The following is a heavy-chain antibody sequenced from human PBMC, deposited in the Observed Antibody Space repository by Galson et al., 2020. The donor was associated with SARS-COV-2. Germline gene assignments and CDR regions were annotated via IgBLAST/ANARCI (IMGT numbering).Heavy chain of an antibody. CDR2: INPNSGGT. Sequence: GESLKISCKASGYTFTGYYMHWVRQAPGQGLEWMGWINPNSGGTNYAQKFQGRVTMTRDTSISTAYMELSRLRSDDTAVYYCARLYYYDSSGYSYQPNYYYYGMDVWGQGTTVTVSS. V-gene: IGHV1-2*02. CDR1: GYTFTGYY. D-gene: IGHD3-22*01. J-gene: IGHJ6*02. CDR3: ARLYYYDSSGYSYQPNYYYYGMDV.